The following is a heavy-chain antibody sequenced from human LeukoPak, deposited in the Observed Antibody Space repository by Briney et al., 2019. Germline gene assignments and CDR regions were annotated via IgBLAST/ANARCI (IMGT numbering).Heavy chain of an antibody. CDR1: GFTFSSYW. D-gene: IGHD5-12*01. CDR2: INSDGSSI. Sequence: GGSLRLSCAASGFTFSSYWMHWVRQAPGKGLVRVSRINSDGSSITYADSVKGRFTISRDHAKNTLFLQMNSLRVEDTAVYYCAREGRVSGYDFDCWGQGTLVTVSS. CDR3: AREGRVSGYDFDC. V-gene: IGHV3-74*03. J-gene: IGHJ4*02.